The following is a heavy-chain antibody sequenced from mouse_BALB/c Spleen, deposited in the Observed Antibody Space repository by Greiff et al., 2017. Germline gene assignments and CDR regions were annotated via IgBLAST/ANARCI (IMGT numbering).Heavy chain of an antibody. CDR1: GYSFTDYN. CDR2: IDPYNGGT. D-gene: IGHD2-1*01. J-gene: IGHJ3*01. V-gene: IGHV1S135*01. CDR3: ARGGNYGGLAY. Sequence: VQLKESGAELVRPGTSVKMSCKAAGYSFTDYNMYWVKQSHGKSLEWIGYIDPYNGGTSYNQKFKGKATLTVDKSSSTAFMHLNSLTSEDSAVYYCARGGNYGGLAYWGQGTLVTVSA.